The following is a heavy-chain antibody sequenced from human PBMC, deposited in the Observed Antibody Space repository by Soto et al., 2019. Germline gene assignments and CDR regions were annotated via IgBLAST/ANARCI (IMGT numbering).Heavy chain of an antibody. J-gene: IGHJ6*02. Sequence: ASVKFSCKASGYTFTSYYMHWVRQAPGQGLGWMGIINPSGGSTSYAQKFQGRVTMTRDTSTSTVYMELSSLRSEDTAVYYCASPVTIFGVVIPYGMDVWGQGTTVTVSS. CDR3: ASPVTIFGVVIPYGMDV. D-gene: IGHD3-3*01. V-gene: IGHV1-46*01. CDR2: INPSGGST. CDR1: GYTFTSYY.